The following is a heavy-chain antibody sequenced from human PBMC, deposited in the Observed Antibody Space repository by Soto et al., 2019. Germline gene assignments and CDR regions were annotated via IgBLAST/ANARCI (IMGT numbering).Heavy chain of an antibody. J-gene: IGHJ4*02. Sequence: GGSLRLSCAASGFTFGSYVMSWVRQAPGKGLEWVSAISGSGASTYYADAVRGRFSISRDNSKNTLFLQMHSLRVEDTAVYYCAKRLRTNGYDYWGQGTQGTSPQ. CDR1: GFTFGSYV. CDR2: ISGSGAST. V-gene: IGHV3-23*01. D-gene: IGHD5-18*01. CDR3: AKRLRTNGYDY.